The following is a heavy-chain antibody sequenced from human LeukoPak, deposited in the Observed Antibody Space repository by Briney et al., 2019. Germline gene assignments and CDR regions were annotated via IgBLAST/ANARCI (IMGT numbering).Heavy chain of an antibody. J-gene: IGHJ4*02. CDR1: GVSISSSNSY. Sequence: PSETLSLTCTVSGVSISSSNSYWGWIRQPPGKGLEWIGSIYYSGNTYYNASLRSQVSISIDTSKNQFSLRLTSVTAADTAVYYCARQTGSGLFILPGGQGTLVTVSS. D-gene: IGHD3/OR15-3a*01. CDR2: IYYSGNT. CDR3: ARQTGSGLFILP. V-gene: IGHV4-39*01.